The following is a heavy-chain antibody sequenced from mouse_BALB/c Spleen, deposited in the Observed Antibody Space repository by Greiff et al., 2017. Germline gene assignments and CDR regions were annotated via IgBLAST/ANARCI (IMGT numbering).Heavy chain of an antibody. D-gene: IGHD4-1*01. J-gene: IGHJ2*01. CDR3: ARIGNWDDFDY. Sequence: VQLQQSGPGLVKPSQSLSLTCTVTGYSITSDYAWNWIRQFPGNKLEWMGYISYSGSTSYNPSLKSRISITRDTSKNQFFLQLNSVTTEDTATYYCARIGNWDDFDYWGQGTTLTVSS. V-gene: IGHV3-2*02. CDR2: ISYSGST. CDR1: GYSITSDYA.